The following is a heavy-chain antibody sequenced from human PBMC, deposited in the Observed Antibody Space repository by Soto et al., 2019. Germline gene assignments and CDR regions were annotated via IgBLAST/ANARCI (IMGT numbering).Heavy chain of an antibody. CDR1: GFTFSNAW. D-gene: IGHD3-22*01. Sequence: EVQLVESGGGLVKPGGSLRLSCAASGFTFSNAWMSWVRQAPGKGLEWVGRIKSKTDGGTTDYAAPVKGRFTISRDDSKNTLYLQMNSLKTEDTAVYYCTTGIYDSSGYYYPDAFDIWGQGTMVTVSS. CDR2: IKSKTDGGTT. V-gene: IGHV3-15*01. CDR3: TTGIYDSSGYYYPDAFDI. J-gene: IGHJ3*02.